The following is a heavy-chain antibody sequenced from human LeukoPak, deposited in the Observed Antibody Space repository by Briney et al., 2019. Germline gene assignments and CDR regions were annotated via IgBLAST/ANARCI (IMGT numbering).Heavy chain of an antibody. V-gene: IGHV4-59*01. CDR2: IYYSGST. D-gene: IGHD4-11*01. J-gene: IGHJ6*03. Sequence: SETLSLTCTVSGGSISSYYWSWIRQPPGKGLEWIGYIYYSGSTNYNPSLKSRVTISVDTSKNQFSLKLSSVTAADTAVFYFARGNSKLNYYYYYMDVWGKGTTVTVSS. CDR1: GGSISSYY. CDR3: ARGNSKLNYYYYYMDV.